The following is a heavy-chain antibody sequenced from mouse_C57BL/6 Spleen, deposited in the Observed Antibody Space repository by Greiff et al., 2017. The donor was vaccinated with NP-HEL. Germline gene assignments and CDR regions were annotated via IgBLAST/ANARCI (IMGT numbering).Heavy chain of an antibody. CDR3: ARSFYYSNSWYFDV. CDR1: GYTFTDYY. V-gene: IGHV1-26*01. D-gene: IGHD2-5*01. CDR2: INPNNGGT. Sequence: EVQLQQSGPELVKPGASVKISCKASGYTFTDYYMNWVKQSHGKSLEWIGDINPNNGGTSYNQKFKGKATLTVDKSSSTAYMELRSLTSEDSAVYYCARSFYYSNSWYFDVWGTGTTVTVSS. J-gene: IGHJ1*03.